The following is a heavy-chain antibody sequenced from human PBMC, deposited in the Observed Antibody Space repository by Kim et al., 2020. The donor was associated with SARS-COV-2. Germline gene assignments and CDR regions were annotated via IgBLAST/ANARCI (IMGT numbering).Heavy chain of an antibody. D-gene: IGHD3-10*01. CDR3: ARGGDVETGWFDP. CDR2: INHSGST. V-gene: IGHV4-34*01. CDR1: GGSFSGYY. Sequence: SETLSLTCAVYGGSFSGYYWSWIRQPPGKGLEWIGEINHSGSTNYNPSLKSRVTISVDTSKNQFSLKLSSVTAADTAVYYCARGGDVETGWFDPWGQGTLVTVSS. J-gene: IGHJ5*02.